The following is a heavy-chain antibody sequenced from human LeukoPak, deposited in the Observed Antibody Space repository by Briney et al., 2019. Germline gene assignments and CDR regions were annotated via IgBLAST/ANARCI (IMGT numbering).Heavy chain of an antibody. CDR1: GYTFTSYA. CDR3: ARATMGYCSSTSCYMPDGY. J-gene: IGHJ4*02. Sequence: ASVKVSCKASGYTFTSYAMNWVRQAPGQGLEWMGWINTNIGNPTYAQGFTGRFVLSLDTSVSTAYLQISSLKAEDTAVYYCARATMGYCSSTSCYMPDGYWGQGTLVTVSS. V-gene: IGHV7-4-1*02. CDR2: INTNIGNP. D-gene: IGHD2-2*02.